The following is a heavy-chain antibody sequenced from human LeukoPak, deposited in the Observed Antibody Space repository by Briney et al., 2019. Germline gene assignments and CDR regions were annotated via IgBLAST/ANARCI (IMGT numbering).Heavy chain of an antibody. Sequence: SETLSLTCTVSGGSISSSSYYWGWIRQPPGKGLEWFGSIYYSGSTYYNPSLKSRVTISVDTSKNQFSLKLSSVTAADTAVYYCARHEVVIMDIVVVPAARPYNWFDPWGQGTLVTVSS. CDR1: GGSISSSSYY. D-gene: IGHD2-2*03. V-gene: IGHV4-39*01. J-gene: IGHJ5*02. CDR3: ARHEVVIMDIVVVPAARPYNWFDP. CDR2: IYYSGST.